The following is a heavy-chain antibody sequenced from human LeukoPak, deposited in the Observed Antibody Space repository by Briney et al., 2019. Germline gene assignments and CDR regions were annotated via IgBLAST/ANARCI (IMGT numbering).Heavy chain of an antibody. D-gene: IGHD6-25*01. CDR1: GFAFSSYS. J-gene: IGHJ4*02. CDR2: IINSSSYI. V-gene: IGHV3-21*01. Sequence: GSLRLSSAASGFAFSSYSMNWARSAPGPGLEWVSSIINSSSYIYYADSVKCRFTISRDNAKNSLYLQMNSLRAEDTAVYYCAREAVERLGYFDYWGQGTLVTVSS. CDR3: AREAVERLGYFDY.